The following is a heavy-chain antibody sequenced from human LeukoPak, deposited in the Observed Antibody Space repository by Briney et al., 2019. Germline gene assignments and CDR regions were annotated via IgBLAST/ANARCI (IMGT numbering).Heavy chain of an antibody. Sequence: SETLSLTCTVSGGSISSGSYYWSWIRQPAGKGLEWIGRIYTSGSTNYNPSIKSRVTISVDTSKNQFSLKLSSVPAADTAVYYCARDQNSGYDFLPYWYFDLWGRGTLVTVSS. CDR1: GGSISSGSYY. J-gene: IGHJ2*01. D-gene: IGHD5-12*01. CDR3: ARDQNSGYDFLPYWYFDL. V-gene: IGHV4-61*02. CDR2: IYTSGST.